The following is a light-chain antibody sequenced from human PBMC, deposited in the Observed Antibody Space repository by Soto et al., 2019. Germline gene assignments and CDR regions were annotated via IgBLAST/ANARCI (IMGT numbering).Light chain of an antibody. Sequence: QSVLTQPPSASGTPGQRVTLSCSGSSSNIGSNAVKWYQQLPETAPKLLIHSNNERPSGVPDRFSGARSGTSASLVISGLQSEDEADFYCAAWDDSLNGSVFGGGTKLTVL. CDR1: SSNIGSNA. CDR2: SNN. J-gene: IGLJ2*01. CDR3: AAWDDSLNGSV. V-gene: IGLV1-44*01.